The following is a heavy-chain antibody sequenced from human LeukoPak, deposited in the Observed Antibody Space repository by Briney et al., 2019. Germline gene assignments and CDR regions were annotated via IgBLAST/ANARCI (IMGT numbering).Heavy chain of an antibody. J-gene: IGHJ6*02. D-gene: IGHD3/OR15-3a*01. CDR2: ISYDGSNK. CDR3: ARAKRETSTRPWTSGMDV. Sequence: GGSLRLSCAASGFTFSSYAMHWVRQAPGKGLEWVAVISYDGSNKYYADSVKGRFTISRDNSKNTLYLQMNSLRPEDTAIYYCARAKRETSTRPWTSGMDVWGQGTTVTVSS. V-gene: IGHV3-30*04. CDR1: GFTFSSYA.